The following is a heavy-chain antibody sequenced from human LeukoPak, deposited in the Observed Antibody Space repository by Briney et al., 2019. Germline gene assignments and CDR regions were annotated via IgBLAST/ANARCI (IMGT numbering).Heavy chain of an antibody. CDR3: AIYTQPTGAFDI. J-gene: IGHJ3*02. D-gene: IGHD1-14*01. CDR2: IIPIFGTA. Sequence: ASVKVSCKASGGTFSSYAISWVRQAPGQGLEWMGGIIPIFGTANYAQKFQGRVTITADESTSTAYMELSSLRSEDTAVYYCAIYTQPTGAFDIWGQGTMVTVSS. CDR1: GGTFSSYA. V-gene: IGHV1-69*13.